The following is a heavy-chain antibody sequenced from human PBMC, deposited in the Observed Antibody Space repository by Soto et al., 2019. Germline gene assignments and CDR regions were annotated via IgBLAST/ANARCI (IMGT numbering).Heavy chain of an antibody. CDR3: ARARSGYAEGGFDY. D-gene: IGHD5-12*01. V-gene: IGHV3-53*01. J-gene: IGHJ4*02. Sequence: EVQLVESGGGLIQPGGSLRLSCAASAFTVSSNYMSWVRQAPGKGLEWVSTIYVGGSTYYADSVKGRFTISRDNSKNTIYLQMNSLRAEDTAVYYCARARSGYAEGGFDYWGQGTLVTVSS. CDR1: AFTVSSNY. CDR2: IYVGGST.